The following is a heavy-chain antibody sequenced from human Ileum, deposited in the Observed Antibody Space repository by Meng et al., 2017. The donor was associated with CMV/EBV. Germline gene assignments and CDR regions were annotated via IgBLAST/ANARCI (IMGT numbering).Heavy chain of an antibody. CDR3: TTVHYYAINY. D-gene: IGHD1-26*01. CDR2: ISSSGDYT. V-gene: IGHV3-11*06. Sequence: VQLVESGGGLVKPGGSLRFSCAASGLTFSDQYMSWIRQAPGKGLELISYISSSGDYTNYADSVRGRFTVSRDNAKNSLYLQLNSLRAEDTALYYCTTVHYYAINYWGQGTLVTVSS. J-gene: IGHJ4*02. CDR1: GLTFSDQY.